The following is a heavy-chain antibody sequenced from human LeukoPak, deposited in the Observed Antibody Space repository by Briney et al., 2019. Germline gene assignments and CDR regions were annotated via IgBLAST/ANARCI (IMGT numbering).Heavy chain of an antibody. D-gene: IGHD1-7*01. CDR3: ARVIRTNFDY. CDR2: INHSGST. J-gene: IGHJ4*02. V-gene: IGHV4-34*01. CDR1: GGSFSGYY. Sequence: SETLSLTCAVYGGSFSGYYWSWIRQPPGKGLEWIGEINHSGSTNYNPSLKSRVTISVDTSKNQFSLKLSSVTAADTAVYYCARVIRTNFDYWGQGTLVTVSS.